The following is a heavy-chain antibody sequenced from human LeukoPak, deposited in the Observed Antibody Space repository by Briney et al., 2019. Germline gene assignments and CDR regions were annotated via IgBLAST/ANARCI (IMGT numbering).Heavy chain of an antibody. Sequence: GRSLTLSCAASGFTLSDYAMYWVRQAPGKGLVWVSRFTADGSSTIYADSVMGRFTVSRDIAKNTLYLQMYSLRAEDTAVYYCARAQMGTPTDCWGQGTLVTVSS. D-gene: IGHD1-14*01. J-gene: IGHJ4*02. V-gene: IGHV3-74*01. CDR1: GFTLSDYA. CDR2: FTADGSST. CDR3: ARAQMGTPTDC.